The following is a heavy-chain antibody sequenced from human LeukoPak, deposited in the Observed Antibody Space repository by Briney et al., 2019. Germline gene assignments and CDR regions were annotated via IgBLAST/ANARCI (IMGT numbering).Heavy chain of an antibody. CDR1: GVSISSGDYY. V-gene: IGHV4-30-4*01. CDR2: IYYSGST. J-gene: IGHJ4*02. Sequence: SETPSLTCTVSGVSISSGDYYWRWVRQPPGRGLELIGNIYYSGSTNYNPSLKSRVAISVDTSKNQFSLKRSSVTAADTAVYYCAREGDFVWGDYRPIWKDWGQGTLVIVSS. D-gene: IGHD3-16*02. CDR3: AREGDFVWGDYRPIWKD.